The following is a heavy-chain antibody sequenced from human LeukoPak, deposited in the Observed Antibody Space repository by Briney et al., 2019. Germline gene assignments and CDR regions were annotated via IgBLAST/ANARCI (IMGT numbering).Heavy chain of an antibody. CDR3: ARHQWSSSWYIKAHNWFDP. J-gene: IGHJ5*02. CDR1: GYSFTSYW. V-gene: IGHV5-51*01. D-gene: IGHD6-13*01. Sequence: GESLKISCKGSGYSFTSYWIGWVRQMPGKGLEWMGIIYPGDSDTRYSPSFQGQVTISADKSISTAYLQWSSLKASDTAMYYCARHQWSSSWYIKAHNWFDPWRQGTLVTVSS. CDR2: IYPGDSDT.